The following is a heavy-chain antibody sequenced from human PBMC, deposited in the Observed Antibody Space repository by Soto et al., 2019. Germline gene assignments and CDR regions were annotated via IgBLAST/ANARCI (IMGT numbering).Heavy chain of an antibody. CDR2: IYYSGST. D-gene: IGHD3-10*02. J-gene: IGHJ4*02. CDR3: ARHPMSAFDY. Sequence: QVQLQESGPGLVKPAETLSLTCTVSGGSISSYYWSWIRQPPGKGLEWIGYIYYSGSTNYNPSLKSRVTMAMATSKNQSFLKLTSVTAADTAVYYCARHPMSAFDYWGQGTLVTVSS. V-gene: IGHV4-59*08. CDR1: GGSISSYY.